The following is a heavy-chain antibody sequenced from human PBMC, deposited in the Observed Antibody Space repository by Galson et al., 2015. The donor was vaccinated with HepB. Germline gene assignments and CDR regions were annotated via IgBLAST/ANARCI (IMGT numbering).Heavy chain of an antibody. D-gene: IGHD5-18*01. CDR1: GFTFSSYA. V-gene: IGHV3-30-3*01. Sequence: SLRLSCAASGFTFSSYAMNWVRQAPGKGLEWVAVISFDGSNNYHADSVKGRFTISRDNSKNTLYLQMNSLRPEDTAVYYCARDQEIQLWLGLGDYWAQGPLVTVSS. J-gene: IGHJ4*02. CDR3: ARDQEIQLWLGLGDY. CDR2: ISFDGSNN.